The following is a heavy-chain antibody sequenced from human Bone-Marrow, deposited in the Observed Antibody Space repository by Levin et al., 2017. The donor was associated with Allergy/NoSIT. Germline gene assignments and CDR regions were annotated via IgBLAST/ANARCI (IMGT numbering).Heavy chain of an antibody. CDR1: GGTFSSYA. J-gene: IGHJ5*02. D-gene: IGHD1-26*01. Sequence: AASVKVSCKASGGTFSSYAISWVRQAPGQGLEWMGGIIPIFGTANYAQKFQGRVTITADESTSTAYMELSSLRSEDTAVYYCARDTFVGVGATKFWFDPWGQGTLVTVSS. CDR2: IIPIFGTA. V-gene: IGHV1-69*13. CDR3: ARDTFVGVGATKFWFDP.